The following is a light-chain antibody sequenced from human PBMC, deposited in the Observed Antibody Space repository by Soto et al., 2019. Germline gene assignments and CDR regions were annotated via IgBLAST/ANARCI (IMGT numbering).Light chain of an antibody. CDR1: RSIGNY. CDR2: DVS. V-gene: IGKV3-11*01. Sequence: EIVLTQSPATLSLSPGERATLSCRASRSIGNYLAWFQQKPGQAPRLLIYDVSNRVTGIPTRFSGSGSGTDFTLTISSLETEDFAVYYCQERSDWPLSLTFGGGTKVEIK. CDR3: QERSDWPLSLT. J-gene: IGKJ4*01.